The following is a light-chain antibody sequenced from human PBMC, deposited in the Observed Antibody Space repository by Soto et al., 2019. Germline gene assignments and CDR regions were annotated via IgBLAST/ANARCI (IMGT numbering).Light chain of an antibody. V-gene: IGLV1-40*01. CDR3: QSYDSSLSAWV. CDR2: SNN. Sequence: QSVLAQPPSVSGAPGQRVTISCTGSNSNIGAGYDVHWYQQLPGTVPKLLIYSNNIRPSGVPDRFSGSKSGASASLAITGLQAEDETVYYCQSYDSSLSAWVFGGGTKLTVL. CDR1: NSNIGAGYD. J-gene: IGLJ3*02.